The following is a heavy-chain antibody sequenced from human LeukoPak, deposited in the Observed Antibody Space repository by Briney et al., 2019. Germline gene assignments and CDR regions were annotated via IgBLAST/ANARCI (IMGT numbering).Heavy chain of an antibody. Sequence: SETLSLTCTVSGGSISSYYWSWIRRPPGKGLEWIGYIYYSGSTNYNPSLKSRVTISVDTSKNQFSLKLSSVTAADTAVYYCARQPRGATIDYWGQGTLVTVSS. CDR1: GGSISSYY. J-gene: IGHJ4*02. CDR3: ARQPRGATIDY. CDR2: IYYSGST. V-gene: IGHV4-59*08. D-gene: IGHD5-12*01.